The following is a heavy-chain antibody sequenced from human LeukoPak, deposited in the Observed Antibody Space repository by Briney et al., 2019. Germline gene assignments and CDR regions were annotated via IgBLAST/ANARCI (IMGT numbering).Heavy chain of an antibody. CDR3: AKGNSGYDFFDY. CDR2: ISGSGGST. J-gene: IGHJ4*02. V-gene: IGHV3-23*01. D-gene: IGHD5-12*01. CDR1: GFTFSSYA. Sequence: GGTLRLSCAASGFTFSSYAMSWVRQAPGKGLEWVSAISGSGGSTYYADSVKGRFTISRDNSKNTLYLQMNSLRAEDTAVYYCAKGNSGYDFFDYWGQGTLVTVSS.